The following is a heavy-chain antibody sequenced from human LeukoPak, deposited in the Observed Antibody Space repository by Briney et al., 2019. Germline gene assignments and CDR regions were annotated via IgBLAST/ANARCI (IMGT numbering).Heavy chain of an antibody. CDR3: ARACITMVRGVLDY. D-gene: IGHD3-10*01. V-gene: IGHV1-3*01. J-gene: IGHJ4*02. CDR1: GYTFSTYA. CDR2: INAGNGNT. Sequence: GASVKVSCKASGYTFSTYAIHWVRQAPGQRLEWMGWINAGNGNTKYSQKFQGRVTITRDTSASTAYMELSSLRSEDTAVYYCARACITMVRGVLDYWGQGTLVTVSS.